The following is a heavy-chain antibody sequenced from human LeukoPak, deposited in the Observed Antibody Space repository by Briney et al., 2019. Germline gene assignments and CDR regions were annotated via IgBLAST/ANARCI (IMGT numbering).Heavy chain of an antibody. D-gene: IGHD2-2*01. CDR3: ARGLTLLGYCSSTSCLMNY. Sequence: RGSLRLSSAVSGFTLSSYWMHWVRQAPGKGLVWVSRIVSDGSTTDYADSVKGRFTISRYNANNALYLQMNSLRAEDASVYYCARGLTLLGYCSSTSCLMNYWGQGTLVTVSS. J-gene: IGHJ4*02. CDR2: IVSDGSTT. V-gene: IGHV3-74*01. CDR1: GFTLSSYW.